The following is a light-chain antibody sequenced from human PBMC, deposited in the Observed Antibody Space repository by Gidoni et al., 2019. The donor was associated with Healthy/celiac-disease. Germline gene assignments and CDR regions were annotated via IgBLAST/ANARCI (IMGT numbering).Light chain of an antibody. CDR1: QSISSW. CDR3: QQGLT. V-gene: IGKV1-5*03. Sequence: DIQMTQSPSTLSASVGDRVTITCRASQSISSWLAWYQQKPGKAPKLLFYKASSLESGAPSRFSGSGSGTEFTLTISSLQPDDFATYYCQQGLTFGGGTKVEIK. J-gene: IGKJ4*01. CDR2: KAS.